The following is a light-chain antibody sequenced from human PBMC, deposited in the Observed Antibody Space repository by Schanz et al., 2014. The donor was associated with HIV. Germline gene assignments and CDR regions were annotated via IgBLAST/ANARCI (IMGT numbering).Light chain of an antibody. CDR2: DVS. J-gene: IGLJ2*01. CDR1: SSDVGGYNY. Sequence: QSALTQPASVSGSPGQSITISCTGTSSDVGGYNYVSWYQQHPGKAPKLMIYDVSNRPSGVSNRFSGSKSGNTASLTISGLRAEDEADYYCISYTSDTVLFGGGTKVTVL. V-gene: IGLV2-14*01. CDR3: ISYTSDTVL.